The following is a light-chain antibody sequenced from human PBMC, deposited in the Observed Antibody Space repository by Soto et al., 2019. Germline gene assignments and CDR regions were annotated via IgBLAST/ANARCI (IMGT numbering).Light chain of an antibody. V-gene: IGKV3D-20*02. Sequence: EIVLTQSAGTLSLSPXEXATLSCRASQSVSSSYLAWYQQKPGQAPRLLIYDASNRATGIPARFSGSGSGTDFTLTISSLEPEDFAVYYCQQRSNWPSFGGGTKVDIK. J-gene: IGKJ4*01. CDR1: QSVSSSY. CDR3: QQRSNWPS. CDR2: DAS.